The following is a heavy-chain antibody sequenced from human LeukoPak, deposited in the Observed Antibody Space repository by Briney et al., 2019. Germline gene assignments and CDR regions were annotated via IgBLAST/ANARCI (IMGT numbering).Heavy chain of an antibody. CDR1: GFTFIVYA. D-gene: IGHD4-17*01. CDR3: AKDRDGDFHFYLDV. CDR2: ISATGAKT. V-gene: IGHV3-23*01. Sequence: PGGSLRLSCEASGFTFIVYAISWIRQAPGKGLEWVSLISATGAKTSYADSVKGRFTISRDNSRHMVFLQMHSLRAEDTAVYYCAKDRDGDFHFYLDVWGKGTTVSVSS. J-gene: IGHJ6*04.